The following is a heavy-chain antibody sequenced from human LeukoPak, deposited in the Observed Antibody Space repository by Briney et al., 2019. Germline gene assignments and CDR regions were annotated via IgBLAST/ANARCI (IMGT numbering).Heavy chain of an antibody. CDR3: ARLISSHHSFDY. D-gene: IGHD2/OR15-2a*01. CDR2: IFYTGST. Sequence: PSETLSLTCTVSGDSISSSSFFWSWIRQLPGGGLEYIGSIFYTGSTYYNPSLKSRVPISIETSKNQFYLRLRSVTAADTAVFYCARLISSHHSFDYWGQGTLVTVSS. CDR1: GDSISSSSFF. J-gene: IGHJ4*02. V-gene: IGHV4-39*01.